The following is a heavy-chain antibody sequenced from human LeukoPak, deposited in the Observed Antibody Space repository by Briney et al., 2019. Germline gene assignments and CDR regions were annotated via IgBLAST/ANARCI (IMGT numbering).Heavy chain of an antibody. CDR1: GGSFSGYY. D-gene: IGHD2-2*02. CDR2: INHSGST. CDR3: ARGYCSSTSCYRSYYFDY. Sequence: SETLSLTCAVYGGSFSGYYWSWIRQPPGKGLEWIGEINHSGSTNYNPSLKSRVTISVDTSKNQFSLKLSSVTAADTAVYYYARGYCSSTSCYRSYYFDYWGQGTLVTVSS. V-gene: IGHV4-34*01. J-gene: IGHJ4*02.